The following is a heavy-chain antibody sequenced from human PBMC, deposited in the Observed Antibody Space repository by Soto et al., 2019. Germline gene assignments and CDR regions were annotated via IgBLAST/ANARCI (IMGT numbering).Heavy chain of an antibody. Sequence: PGGSLRLSCAASGFTFTDYYMTWVRQAPGKGLEWVSYIGRSGSTIYYADSVKGRFTISRDNAQNSLFLQMNSLRAEDTAIYYCARGVLAAVTNTFAYWAQGALVPVSS. CDR1: GFTFTDYY. CDR3: ARGVLAAVTNTFAY. D-gene: IGHD6-13*01. J-gene: IGHJ4*02. CDR2: IGRSGSTI. V-gene: IGHV3-11*01.